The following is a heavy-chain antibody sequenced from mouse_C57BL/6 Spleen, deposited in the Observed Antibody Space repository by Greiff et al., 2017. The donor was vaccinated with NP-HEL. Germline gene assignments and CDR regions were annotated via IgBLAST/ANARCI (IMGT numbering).Heavy chain of an antibody. CDR3: ARPAGGSSLYFDY. V-gene: IGHV1-69*01. J-gene: IGHJ2*01. Sequence: VQLQQPGAELVMPGASVKLSCKASGYTFTSYWMHWVKQRPGQGLEWIGEIDPSDSYTNYNQKFKGKSTLTVDKSSSTAYMQLSSLTSEDSAVYYCARPAGGSSLYFDYWGQGTTLTVSS. CDR1: GYTFTSYW. CDR2: IDPSDSYT. D-gene: IGHD1-1*01.